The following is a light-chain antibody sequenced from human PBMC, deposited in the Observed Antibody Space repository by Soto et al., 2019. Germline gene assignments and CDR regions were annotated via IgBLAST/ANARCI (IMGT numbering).Light chain of an antibody. Sequence: SALTQPPSASGTPGQKVFISCSGSSSNIGGTNYAYWYQQLPGAAPKLLMHSNNLRPSGVPERISGSKFGTAASLAISGLRSADEAVYYCASRDDRLCAYTFVVGTK. CDR2: SNN. J-gene: IGLJ3*02. CDR3: ASRDDRLCAYT. CDR1: SSNIGGTNY. V-gene: IGLV1-47*02.